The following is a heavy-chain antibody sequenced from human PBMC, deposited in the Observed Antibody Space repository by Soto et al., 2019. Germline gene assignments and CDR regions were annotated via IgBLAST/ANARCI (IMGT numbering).Heavy chain of an antibody. D-gene: IGHD3-22*01. CDR2: IIPIFDTP. V-gene: IGHV1-69*01. J-gene: IGHJ4*02. CDR1: GGTFSRLA. Sequence: QVQLVQSGAEVWKPGSSVKVSCKASGGTFSRLAISWVRQAPGQGLEWMGGIIPIFDTPNHAQKFQGRLTITADEATSTVHMELSSLRSEDTAIYYCARGWGEDSSDYFYAYWGQGTLVIVSS. CDR3: ARGWGEDSSDYFYAY.